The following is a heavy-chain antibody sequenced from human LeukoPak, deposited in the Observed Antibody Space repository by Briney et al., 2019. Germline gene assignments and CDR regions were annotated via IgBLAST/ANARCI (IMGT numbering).Heavy chain of an antibody. J-gene: IGHJ4*02. CDR3: ARDVGYGDYERFDY. CDR2: IKQDGNDK. Sequence: PGGSLRLSCAASGFTFSSYWMTWVRQAPGKGLEWVANIKQDGNDKFYVDSVKGRFTVSRDNAKNSLHLQMSSLRGEDTAVYYCARDVGYGDYERFDYWGQGTLVTVSS. D-gene: IGHD4-17*01. V-gene: IGHV3-7*01. CDR1: GFTFSSYW.